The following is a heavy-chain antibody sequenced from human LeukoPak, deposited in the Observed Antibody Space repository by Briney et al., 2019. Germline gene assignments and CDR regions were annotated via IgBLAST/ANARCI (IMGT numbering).Heavy chain of an antibody. CDR1: GYSISSGYY. J-gene: IGHJ4*02. V-gene: IGHV4-38-2*02. CDR2: IYHSGST. D-gene: IGHD1-26*01. Sequence: SETLSLTCTVSGYSISSGYYWGWIRQPPGKGLEWIRSIYHSGSTYYNPSLKSRVTISVDTSKNQFSLKLSSVTAADTAVYYCARKSVGFSYWGQGTLVTVSS. CDR3: ARKSVGFSY.